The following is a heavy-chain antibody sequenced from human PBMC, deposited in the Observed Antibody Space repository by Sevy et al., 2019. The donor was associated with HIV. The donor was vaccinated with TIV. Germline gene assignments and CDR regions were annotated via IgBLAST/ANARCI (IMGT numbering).Heavy chain of an antibody. J-gene: IGHJ6*02. V-gene: IGHV3-66*01. D-gene: IGHD3-3*01. CDR1: GFTVSSNY. Sequence: GGSLRLSCAASGFTVSSNYMSWVRQAPGKGLEWDSVIYSGGSTYYADSVKGRFTISRDNSKNTLYLQMNSLRAEDTAVYYCARVGYDFWSGYPLDVWGQGTTVTVSS. CDR2: IYSGGST. CDR3: ARVGYDFWSGYPLDV.